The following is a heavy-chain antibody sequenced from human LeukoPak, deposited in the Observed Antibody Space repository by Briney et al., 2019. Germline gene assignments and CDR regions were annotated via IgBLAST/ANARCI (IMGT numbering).Heavy chain of an antibody. V-gene: IGHV3-74*01. CDR1: GFTFSSYW. D-gene: IGHD6-19*01. CDR3: ARLGAVAYAFDI. Sequence: GGSLRLSCAASGFTFSSYWMHWARQAPGKGLVWVSRINRDGSTTNYADSVKGRFTISRDNAKNTLYLQMNSLIAEDTAVYYCARLGAVAYAFDIWGQGTMVTVSS. J-gene: IGHJ3*02. CDR2: INRDGSTT.